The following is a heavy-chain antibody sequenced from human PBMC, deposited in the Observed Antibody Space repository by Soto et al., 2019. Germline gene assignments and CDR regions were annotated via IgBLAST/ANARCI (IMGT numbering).Heavy chain of an antibody. CDR3: ARDSKIYCGGDCYNYYGMDV. Sequence: QVQLVQSGAEVKKPGSSVKVSCTASGGTFSSYAISWVRQAPGQGLEWMGGIIPIFGTANYAQKFQGRVTITADESTSTAYMELSSLRSEDTAVYYCARDSKIYCGGDCYNYYGMDVWGQGTTVTVSS. CDR2: IIPIFGTA. CDR1: GGTFSSYA. D-gene: IGHD2-21*02. V-gene: IGHV1-69*01. J-gene: IGHJ6*02.